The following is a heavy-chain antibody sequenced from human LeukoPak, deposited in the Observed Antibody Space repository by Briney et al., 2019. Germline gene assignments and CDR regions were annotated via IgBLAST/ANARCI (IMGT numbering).Heavy chain of an antibody. D-gene: IGHD4-23*01. Sequence: AASVKVSCKASGGTFSSYAISWVRQAPGQGLEWMGRIIPILGIANYAQKFQGRVTITADKSTSTAYMELSSLRAEDTAVYYCGKDDSSVVTPLFHHWGQGTLVTVSS. CDR2: IIPILGIA. V-gene: IGHV1-69*04. CDR1: GGTFSSYA. CDR3: GKDDSSVVTPLFHH. J-gene: IGHJ1*01.